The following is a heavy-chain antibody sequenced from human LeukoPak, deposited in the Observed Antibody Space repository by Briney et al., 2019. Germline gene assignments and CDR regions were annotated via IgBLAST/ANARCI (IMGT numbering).Heavy chain of an antibody. Sequence: GGSLRLSCAASEFTFSSYAMQWVRQAPGKGLEWVAVISYDGSNKYYADSVKGRFTISRDNSKNTLYLQMNSLRAEDTAVYYCAKSLAVWGSPDDYWGQGTLVTVSS. J-gene: IGHJ4*02. CDR1: EFTFSSYA. V-gene: IGHV3-30*18. CDR3: AKSLAVWGSPDDY. D-gene: IGHD3-16*01. CDR2: ISYDGSNK.